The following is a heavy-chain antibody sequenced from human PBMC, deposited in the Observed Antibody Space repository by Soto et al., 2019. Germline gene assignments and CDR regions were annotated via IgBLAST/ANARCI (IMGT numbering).Heavy chain of an antibody. D-gene: IGHD3-22*01. V-gene: IGHV4-30-4*01. CDR2: IYYSGST. J-gene: IGHJ4*02. CDR1: GGSISSGDYY. Sequence: SETLSLTCTVSGGSISSGDYYWSWIRQPPGKGLEWIGYIYYSGSTYYNPSLKSRVTISVDTSKNQFSLKLSSVTAADTAVYYCARDRFQLDSYDSSGTSWGQGTLVTVSS. CDR3: ARDRFQLDSYDSSGTS.